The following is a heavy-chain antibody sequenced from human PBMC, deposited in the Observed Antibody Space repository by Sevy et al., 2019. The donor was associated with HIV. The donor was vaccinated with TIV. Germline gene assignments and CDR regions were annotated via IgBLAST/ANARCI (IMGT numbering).Heavy chain of an antibody. J-gene: IGHJ4*02. CDR1: GFTLSSYW. V-gene: IGHV3-7*01. CDR2: IKQDGSEK. CDR3: MTTVTTVDY. D-gene: IGHD4-17*01. Sequence: GGSLRLSCAASGFTLSSYWMNWVRQAPGKGLEWVANIKQDGSEKYYVDSVKGRFTISRDNAKNSLYLQMNSLRAEDTAVYYCMTTVTTVDYWGQGTLVTVSP.